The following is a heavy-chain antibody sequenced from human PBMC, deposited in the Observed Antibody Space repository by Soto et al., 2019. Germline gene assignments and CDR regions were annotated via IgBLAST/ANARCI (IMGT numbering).Heavy chain of an antibody. J-gene: IGHJ4*02. CDR2: ISAYNGNT. D-gene: IGHD3-16*02. V-gene: IGHV1-18*04. CDR3: ARVVEMITFGGVIVIPYFDY. CDR1: GYTFTSYG. Sequence: ASVKVSCKASGYTFTSYGISWVRQAPGQGLEWMGWISAYNGNTNYAQKLQGRVTMTTDTSTSTAYMELRSLRSDDTAVYYCARVVEMITFGGVIVIPYFDYWGQGNLVTVSS.